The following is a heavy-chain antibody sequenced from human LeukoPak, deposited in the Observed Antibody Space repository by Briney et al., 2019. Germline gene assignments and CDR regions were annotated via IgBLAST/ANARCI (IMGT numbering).Heavy chain of an antibody. Sequence: GRPLRLSCAASGFTFDDYAMHWVRQAPGKGLEWVSGISWNSGKIGYADSVKGRFTISRDNSKNTLYLQMNSLRAEDTAVYYCAKAPGPYSGSYWGYFDYWGQGTLVTVSS. D-gene: IGHD1-26*01. CDR2: ISWNSGKI. CDR3: AKAPGPYSGSYWGYFDY. V-gene: IGHV3-9*01. CDR1: GFTFDDYA. J-gene: IGHJ4*02.